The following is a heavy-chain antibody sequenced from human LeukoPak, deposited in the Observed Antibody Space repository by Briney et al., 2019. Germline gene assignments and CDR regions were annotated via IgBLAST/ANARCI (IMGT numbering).Heavy chain of an antibody. Sequence: SETLSLTCAVHGGSYSGYYWSWIRQPPGKGLEWIGEINHSGSTNYNPSLKSRVTISVDTSKNQFSLKLSSVTAADTAVYYCATIAVAATAFDYWGQGTLVTVSS. CDR1: GGSYSGYY. CDR2: INHSGST. J-gene: IGHJ4*02. V-gene: IGHV4-34*01. CDR3: ATIAVAATAFDY. D-gene: IGHD6-19*01.